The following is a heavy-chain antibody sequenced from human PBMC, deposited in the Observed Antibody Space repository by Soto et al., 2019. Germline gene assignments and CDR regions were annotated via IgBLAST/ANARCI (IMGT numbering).Heavy chain of an antibody. CDR3: ARNSSGRYNWFDP. Sequence: QVQLVQSGAEVKKPGASVKVSCKASGYTFTSYGISWVRQAPGQGLEWMGWISAYNGNTNYAQKLQGRVSMTTDTSTNTAYMELRSLSSDDTAVYYCARNSSGRYNWFDPWGQGTLVTVSS. V-gene: IGHV1-18*01. CDR2: ISAYNGNT. D-gene: IGHD3-22*01. J-gene: IGHJ5*02. CDR1: GYTFTSYG.